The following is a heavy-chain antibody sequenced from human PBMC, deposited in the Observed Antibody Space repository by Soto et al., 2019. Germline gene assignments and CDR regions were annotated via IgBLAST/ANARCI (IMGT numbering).Heavy chain of an antibody. D-gene: IGHD6-19*01. J-gene: IGHJ6*02. Sequence: PGESLKISCKGSGYSFTSYWISWVRQMPGKGLEWMGRIDPSDSYTNYSPSFQGHVTISADKSISTAYLQWSSLKASDTAMYYCASGRSFLYYYYGMDVWGQGTTVTVSS. CDR1: GYSFTSYW. CDR3: ASGRSFLYYYYGMDV. CDR2: IDPSDSYT. V-gene: IGHV5-10-1*01.